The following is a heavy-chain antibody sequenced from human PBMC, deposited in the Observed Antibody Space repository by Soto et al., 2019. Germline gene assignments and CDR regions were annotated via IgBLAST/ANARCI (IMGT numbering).Heavy chain of an antibody. D-gene: IGHD6-13*01. Sequence: PSEILSLTCAVYGGSFSGYYWSWFRQPPGKGLEWIGEINHSGSTNYNPSLKSRVTISVDTSKNQFSLKLSSVTAADTAVYYCADGIAAAGWVDWGQGTLVTVS. V-gene: IGHV4-34*01. J-gene: IGHJ4*02. CDR1: GGSFSGYY. CDR3: ADGIAAAGWVD. CDR2: INHSGST.